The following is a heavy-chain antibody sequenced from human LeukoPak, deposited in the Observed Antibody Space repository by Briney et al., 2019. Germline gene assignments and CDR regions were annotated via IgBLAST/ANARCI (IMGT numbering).Heavy chain of an antibody. CDR2: IKKDGSEK. CDR3: ARDVDVAMYDY. Sequence: GGSLRLSCAASGFTFSKYWLSWVRQAPGKGLEWVANIKKDGSEKYYVDSVKGRFTISRDNAKNSLYLQMNSLRAEDTAVYYCARDVDVAMYDYWGQGTLVTASS. V-gene: IGHV3-7*01. D-gene: IGHD5-18*01. J-gene: IGHJ4*02. CDR1: GFTFSKYW.